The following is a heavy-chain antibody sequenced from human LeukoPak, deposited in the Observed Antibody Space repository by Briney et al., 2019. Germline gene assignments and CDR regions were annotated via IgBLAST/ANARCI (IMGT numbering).Heavy chain of an antibody. Sequence: PGGSLRLSCAASGFTFSSYEMNWVRQAPGEGLEWVSYISSSGSTIYYADSVKGRFTISRDNAKNSLYLQMNSLRAEDTAVYYCARDGERGGNSGQYFDYWGQGNLVTVSS. J-gene: IGHJ4*02. D-gene: IGHD4-23*01. CDR3: ARDGERGGNSGQYFDY. V-gene: IGHV3-48*03. CDR1: GFTFSSYE. CDR2: ISSSGSTI.